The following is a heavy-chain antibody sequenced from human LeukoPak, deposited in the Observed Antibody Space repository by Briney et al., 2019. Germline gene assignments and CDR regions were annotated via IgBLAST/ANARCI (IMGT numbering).Heavy chain of an antibody. Sequence: PSETLSLTCTVSGGSISSYYWSWIRQPAGKGLEWIGRIYTSGTTFYNPSLKSRVTMSVDTSKNQFSLKLNSVTAADTAVYYYARGSYSSTGRFYFDYWGQGTLVTVSS. CDR2: IYTSGTT. D-gene: IGHD6-13*01. CDR3: ARGSYSSTGRFYFDY. V-gene: IGHV4-4*07. J-gene: IGHJ4*02. CDR1: GGSISSYY.